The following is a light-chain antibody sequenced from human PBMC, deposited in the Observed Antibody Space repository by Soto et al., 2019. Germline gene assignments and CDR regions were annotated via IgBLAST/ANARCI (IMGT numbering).Light chain of an antibody. CDR3: QQYGDPPYT. CDR2: GAS. CDR1: QSVSSN. J-gene: IGKJ2*01. Sequence: EIVMTQSPATLSVSPGARATLSCRASQSVSSNLAWYQQKPGQAPRLLIYGASTRATGIPARFSGSGSGTDCTLTISRLEPEDFAVYYCQQYGDPPYTFGQGTKVDIK. V-gene: IGKV3-15*01.